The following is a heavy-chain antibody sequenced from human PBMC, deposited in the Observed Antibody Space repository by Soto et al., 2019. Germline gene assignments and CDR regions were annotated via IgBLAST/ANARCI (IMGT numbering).Heavy chain of an antibody. CDR2: ISGGGGTT. CDR1: GFTFSSHV. J-gene: IGHJ6*02. CDR3: ARGPRAPPPHDYGMDV. V-gene: IGHV3-23*01. Sequence: EVQLLESGGGLVQPGGSLRLSCAASGFTFSSHVMNWVRQAPGKGLEWVAAISGGGGTTFYGDSVEGRFTMSRDNSKNTLFLQMNSLRAWDTAVYYCARGPRAPPPHDYGMDVWGQGTTVTVSS.